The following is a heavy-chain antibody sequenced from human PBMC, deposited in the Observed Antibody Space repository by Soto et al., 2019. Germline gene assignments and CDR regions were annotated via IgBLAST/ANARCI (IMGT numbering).Heavy chain of an antibody. V-gene: IGHV1-8*01. CDR3: ARLYYDFWSGASPYYYMDV. J-gene: IGHJ6*03. CDR2: MNPNSGNT. CDR1: GYTFTSYD. Sequence: VKVSCKASGYTFTSYDINWVRQATGQGLEWMGWMNPNSGNTGYAQKFQGRVTMTRNTSISTAYMELSSLRSEDTAVYYCARLYYDFWSGASPYYYMDVWGKGTTVTVSS. D-gene: IGHD3-3*01.